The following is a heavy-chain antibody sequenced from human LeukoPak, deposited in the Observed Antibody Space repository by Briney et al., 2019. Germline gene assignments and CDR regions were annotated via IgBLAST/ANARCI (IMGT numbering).Heavy chain of an antibody. V-gene: IGHV1-18*04. CDR1: GYTFVTYG. J-gene: IGHJ4*02. CDR3: AREGPVPAAIYDLWGQGFDY. CDR2: ISSYNGNT. Sequence: ASVKVSCKASGYTFVTYGISWVRQAPGQGLEWMGRISSYNGNTEYAQKFQGRVTMTTDTSTSTAYMQVRSLRSDDTAVYYCAREGPVPAAIYDLWGQGFDYWGQGTLVTVSS. D-gene: IGHD2-2*02.